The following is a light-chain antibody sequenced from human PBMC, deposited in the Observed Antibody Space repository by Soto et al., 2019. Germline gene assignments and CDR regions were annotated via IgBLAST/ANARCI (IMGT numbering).Light chain of an antibody. J-gene: IGLJ3*02. Sequence: QSVLTQPPSVSGAPGQRVTLSCTGSSSNIGAGYDVHWYQQLPGTAPKLLIYGNSNRPSGVPDRFSGSKSGTSASLAITGLQAEDEADYYCQSYDNSLSGSGVFGGGTKVTVL. CDR3: QSYDNSLSGSGV. CDR1: SSNIGAGYD. V-gene: IGLV1-40*01. CDR2: GNS.